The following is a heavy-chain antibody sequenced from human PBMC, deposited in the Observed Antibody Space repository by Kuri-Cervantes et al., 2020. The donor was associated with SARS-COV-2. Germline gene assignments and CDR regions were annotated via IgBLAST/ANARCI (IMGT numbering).Heavy chain of an antibody. D-gene: IGHD1-1*01. CDR1: GYTFTGYY. V-gene: IGHV7-4-1*02. Sequence: ASVKVSCKASGYTFTGYYMHWVRQAPGQGLEWMEWINTNTGNPTYAQGLTGRFVFSLDTSVSTAYLQISSLKAEDTAVYYCARERGGWPNWNDVGYGMDVWGQGTTVTVSS. J-gene: IGHJ6*02. CDR3: ARERGGWPNWNDVGYGMDV. CDR2: INTNTGNP.